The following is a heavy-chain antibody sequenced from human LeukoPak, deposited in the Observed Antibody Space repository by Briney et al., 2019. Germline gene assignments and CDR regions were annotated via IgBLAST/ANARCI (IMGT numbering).Heavy chain of an antibody. CDR2: IYYSGST. V-gene: IGHV4-39*01. CDR1: GGSISSSSYY. Sequence: PSETLSLTCTVSGGSISSSSYYWGWIRQPPGKGPEWIGSIYYSGSTYYDPSPKSRVTISVDTSKNQFSLKLSSVTAADTAVYYCARAAPDLIYWGQGTLVTVSS. CDR3: ARAAPDLIY. J-gene: IGHJ4*02.